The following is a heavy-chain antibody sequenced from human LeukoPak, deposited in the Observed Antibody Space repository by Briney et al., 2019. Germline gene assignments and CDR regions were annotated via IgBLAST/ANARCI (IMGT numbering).Heavy chain of an antibody. Sequence: GGSLRLSCAASGFTFSSYSMNWVRQAPGKGLEWVSSISSSSSYIYYADSVKGRFTISRDNAQNSLYLQMSSLRAEDTARYYCARVSRLFHDSSGDAFDIWGQGTMVTVSS. J-gene: IGHJ3*02. CDR1: GFTFSSYS. V-gene: IGHV3-21*04. CDR3: ARVSRLFHDSSGDAFDI. D-gene: IGHD3-22*01. CDR2: ISSSSSYI.